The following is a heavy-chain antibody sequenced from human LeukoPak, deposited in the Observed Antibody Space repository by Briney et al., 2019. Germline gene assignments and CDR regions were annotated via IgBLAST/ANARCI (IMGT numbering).Heavy chain of an antibody. J-gene: IGHJ4*02. V-gene: IGHV3-33*01. Sequence: GGSLRLSCAASGFTFRNYGMHWVRQAPGKGLEWVSLIWYDGSNKYYADSVKGRFTISRDNSKNTLNLQMNSLRAEDTAVYYCARDRAMVVGSSWYYDYWGQGTLVTVSS. CDR2: IWYDGSNK. CDR1: GFTFRNYG. D-gene: IGHD5-18*01. CDR3: ARDRAMVVGSSWYYDY.